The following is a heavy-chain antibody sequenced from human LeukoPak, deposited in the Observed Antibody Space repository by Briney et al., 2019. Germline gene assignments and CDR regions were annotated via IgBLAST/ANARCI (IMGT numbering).Heavy chain of an antibody. Sequence: PGGSLRLSCAASGFTFSSYGMSWVRQAPGKGLEWVSAISGSGGSTYYADSVKGRFTISRDNSKNTLYLQMNSLRAEDTAFYYCAREERWLQSFALIDYWGQGTLLTVSS. CDR2: ISGSGGST. J-gene: IGHJ4*02. V-gene: IGHV3-23*01. D-gene: IGHD5-24*01. CDR3: AREERWLQSFALIDY. CDR1: GFTFSSYG.